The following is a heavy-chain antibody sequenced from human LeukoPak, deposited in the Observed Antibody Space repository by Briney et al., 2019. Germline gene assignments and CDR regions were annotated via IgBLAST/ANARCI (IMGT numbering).Heavy chain of an antibody. Sequence: SETLSLTCTVSGCSISSGGYYWSWIRQHPGKGLEWIGYIYYSGSTYYNPSLKSRVTISVDTSKNQFSLKLSSVTAADTAVYYCARVGRGPSIAVAGTIDYWGQGTLVTVSS. J-gene: IGHJ4*02. CDR2: IYYSGST. V-gene: IGHV4-31*03. CDR3: ARVGRGPSIAVAGTIDY. CDR1: GCSISSGGYY. D-gene: IGHD6-19*01.